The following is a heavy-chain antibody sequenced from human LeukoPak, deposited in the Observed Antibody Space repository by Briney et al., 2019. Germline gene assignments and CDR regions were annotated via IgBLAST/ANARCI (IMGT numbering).Heavy chain of an antibody. CDR3: VRGGKATVVTM. J-gene: IGHJ4*02. V-gene: IGHV4-4*07. CDR1: GGSINSYY. D-gene: IGHD4-23*01. CDR2: IYSSGST. Sequence: SETLSLTCTGAGGSINSYYWSWIRHPAGKGLAWIASIYSSGSTNYNPSLKSRVSMSVDTFKSQFSQKLTSVTAADKAVYYCVRGGKATVVTMWGQGIMVTVSS.